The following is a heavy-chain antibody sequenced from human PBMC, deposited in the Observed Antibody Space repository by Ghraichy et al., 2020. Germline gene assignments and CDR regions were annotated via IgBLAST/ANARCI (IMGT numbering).Heavy chain of an antibody. Sequence: GGSLRLSCAASGFSVSSNYMSWVRQAPGKGLEWVSVIFSGGNTYYADSVKGRFTFSRDNSKNTLYLQMNSLRAEDTAVYYCARDSYGYYYHGMDVWGQGTTVTVSS. D-gene: IGHD5-18*01. V-gene: IGHV3-53*01. J-gene: IGHJ6*02. CDR1: GFSVSSNY. CDR2: IFSGGNT. CDR3: ARDSYGYYYHGMDV.